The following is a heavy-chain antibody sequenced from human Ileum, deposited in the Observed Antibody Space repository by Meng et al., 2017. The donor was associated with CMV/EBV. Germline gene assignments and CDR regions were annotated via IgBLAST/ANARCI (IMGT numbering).Heavy chain of an antibody. V-gene: IGHV4-39*01. Sequence: SETLSLTCTVSGVSINRSSYYWVWMRQPPGKGLEWVGGFDYSGGTYYNPSLKSRVTISTDTFKKQFSLNLRSVTAADTAMYYCATHPHDLCGNVDCDNKAFDYWGQGTRVTVSS. CDR2: FDYSGGT. D-gene: IGHD2-21*01. CDR3: ATHPHDLCGNVDCDNKAFDY. CDR1: GVSINRSSYY. J-gene: IGHJ4*02.